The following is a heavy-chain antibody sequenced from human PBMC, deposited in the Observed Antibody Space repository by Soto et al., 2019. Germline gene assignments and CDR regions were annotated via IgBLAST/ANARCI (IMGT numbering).Heavy chain of an antibody. D-gene: IGHD2-21*02. V-gene: IGHV3-9*01. CDR2: ISWNSGSI. CDR1: GFTFDDYA. CDR3: AKAYCGGDCPPDY. J-gene: IGHJ4*02. Sequence: EVQLVESGGGLVQPGRSLRLSCAASGFTFDDYAMHWVRQAPGKGLEWVSGISWNSGSIGYADSVKGRFTISRDNAKNSLYLQMNSLRAEDTALYYCAKAYCGGDCPPDYWGQGTLVTVSS.